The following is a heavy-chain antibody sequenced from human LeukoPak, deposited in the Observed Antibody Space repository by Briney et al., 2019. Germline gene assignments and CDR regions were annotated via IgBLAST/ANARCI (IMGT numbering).Heavy chain of an antibody. CDR1: GASIRSGDYY. V-gene: IGHV4-30-4*01. CDR3: ARDCSGGSCYGAFDI. Sequence: SETLSLTCTVSGASIRSGDYYWSWIRQPPGKGLEWIGYIYDSGSTYYDPSLKSRITISVDTSENRFSLKLSSVTATDTAVYYCARDCSGGSCYGAFDIWGQGTMVTVSS. J-gene: IGHJ3*02. D-gene: IGHD2-15*01. CDR2: IYDSGST.